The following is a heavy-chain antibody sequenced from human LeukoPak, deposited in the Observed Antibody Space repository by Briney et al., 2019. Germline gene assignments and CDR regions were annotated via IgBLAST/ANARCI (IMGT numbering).Heavy chain of an antibody. D-gene: IGHD3-3*01. Sequence: GASVKVSCKASGYTFTGYYMHWVRQAPGQGLEWMGWINPNSGGTNYAQKFQGRVTMTRDTSISTAYMELSRLRSDDTAVYYCATLHYDFWSGNFDPWAREPWSPSPQ. CDR3: ATLHYDFWSGNFDP. CDR1: GYTFTGYY. V-gene: IGHV1-2*02. J-gene: IGHJ5*02. CDR2: INPNSGGT.